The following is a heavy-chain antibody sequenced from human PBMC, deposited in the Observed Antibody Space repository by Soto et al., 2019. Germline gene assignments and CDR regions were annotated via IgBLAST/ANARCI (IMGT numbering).Heavy chain of an antibody. Sequence: SETLSLTCTVSGGSIISYYWSWILQPPGKGLEWIGYIYYSGSTNYNPSLKSRVTISVDTSKNQFSLKLSSVTAADTAVYYCARRGRYSYGHYYYYGMDVWGQGTTVTVSS. CDR1: GGSIISYY. CDR3: ARRGRYSYGHYYYYGMDV. D-gene: IGHD5-18*01. CDR2: IYYSGST. J-gene: IGHJ6*02. V-gene: IGHV4-59*08.